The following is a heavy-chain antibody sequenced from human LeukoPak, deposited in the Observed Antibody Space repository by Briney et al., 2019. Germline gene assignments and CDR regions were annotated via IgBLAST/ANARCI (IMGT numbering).Heavy chain of an antibody. V-gene: IGHV4-30-2*01. D-gene: IGHD2-15*01. J-gene: IGHJ6*03. CDR3: ARDNGSAGNMDV. Sequence: PSETLSLTCTVSGGSISSGGYYWSWIRQPPGKGLEWIGYIYHSGSTYYNPSLKSRVTISVDRSKNQFSLKLSSVTAADTAVYYCARDNGSAGNMDVWGKGTTVTVSS. CDR1: GGSISSGGYY. CDR2: IYHSGST.